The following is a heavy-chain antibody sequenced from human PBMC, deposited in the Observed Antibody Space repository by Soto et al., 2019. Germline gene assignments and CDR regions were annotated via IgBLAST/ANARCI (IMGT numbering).Heavy chain of an antibody. J-gene: IGHJ4*02. CDR1: GFTFSSYG. D-gene: IGHD2-21*02. V-gene: IGHV3-33*01. Sequence: GGSLRLSCASSGFTFSSYGMHWVRQATGKGLEWVAVIWYDGSNRYHADSVKGRFTISRDNSKNTVYLEMNSLRVEDTAVYYCARWGHIAVVTASFDYWGQGTLVTVSS. CDR3: ARWGHIAVVTASFDY. CDR2: IWYDGSNR.